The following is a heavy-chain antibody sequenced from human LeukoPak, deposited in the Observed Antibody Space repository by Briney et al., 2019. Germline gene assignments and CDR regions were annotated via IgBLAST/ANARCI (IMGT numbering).Heavy chain of an antibody. Sequence: SQTLSLTCTVSGGSISSGGYYWSWIRQHPGKGLEWIGYIYYSGSTYYNPSLKSRVTISVDTSKNQFSLKLSSVTAEDTAVYYCARDGGDRRLGAFDIWGQGTMVTVSS. J-gene: IGHJ3*02. CDR1: GGSISSGGYY. D-gene: IGHD3-16*01. CDR2: IYYSGST. CDR3: ARDGGDRRLGAFDI. V-gene: IGHV4-31*03.